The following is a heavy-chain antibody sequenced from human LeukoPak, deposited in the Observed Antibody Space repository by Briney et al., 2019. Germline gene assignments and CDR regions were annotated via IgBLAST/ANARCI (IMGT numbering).Heavy chain of an antibody. D-gene: IGHD5-12*01. CDR1: GGSISSNNW. CDR3: ARGPSVAVHLDY. Sequence: PSGTLSLTCAVSGGSISSNNWWSWVRQPPGKGLEWIGEIYHHGATNYNPSLKSRVTLSVDKSKNQFSLELSSVTAAGTAVYYCARGPSVAVHLDYWGQGTLVTVSS. V-gene: IGHV4-4*02. J-gene: IGHJ4*02. CDR2: IYHHGAT.